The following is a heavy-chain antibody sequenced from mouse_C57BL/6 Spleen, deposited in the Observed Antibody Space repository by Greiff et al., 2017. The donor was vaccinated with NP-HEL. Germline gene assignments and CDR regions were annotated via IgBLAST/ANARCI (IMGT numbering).Heavy chain of an antibody. CDR2: IYPGDGDT. CDR3: ARSEIDSSVDY. D-gene: IGHD3-2*01. Sequence: VQLQQSGPELVKPGASVKISCKASGYAFSSSWMNWVKQRPGKGLEWIGRIYPGDGDTNYNGKFKGKATLTADKSSSTAYMQLSSLTSEDSAVYFCARSEIDSSVDYWGQGTSVTVSS. J-gene: IGHJ4*01. V-gene: IGHV1-82*01. CDR1: GYAFSSSW.